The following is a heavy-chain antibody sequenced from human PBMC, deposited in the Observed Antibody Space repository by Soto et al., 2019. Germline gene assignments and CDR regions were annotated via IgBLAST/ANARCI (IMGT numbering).Heavy chain of an antibody. Sequence: QITLKESGPALVKPTQTLTLTCTFSGFSLTTNGLGVAWIRQPPGKALEWLALINWADDRHYNTSLTSRLTITKDTSKNQVVLTMTNIDPVDTATYYCAHKEFRASSPFDFGGPGILVTVSS. J-gene: IGHJ4*02. CDR3: AHKEFRASSPFDF. CDR1: GFSLTTNGLG. V-gene: IGHV2-5*02. CDR2: INWADDR.